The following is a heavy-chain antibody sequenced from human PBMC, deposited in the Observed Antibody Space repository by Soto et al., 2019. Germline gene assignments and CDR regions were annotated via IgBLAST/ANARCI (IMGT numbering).Heavy chain of an antibody. V-gene: IGHV1-3*01. J-gene: IGHJ5*02. CDR2: INAGNGNT. CDR1: GYTFTSYA. D-gene: IGHD2-15*01. CDR3: ARDLLPTPSSWFDP. Sequence: ASVKVSCKASGYTFTSYAMHWVRQAPGQRLEWMGWINAGNGNTKYSQKFQGRYTISRDNAKNSLYLQMNSLRDEDTAVYYCARDLLPTPSSWFDPWGQGTLVTVSS.